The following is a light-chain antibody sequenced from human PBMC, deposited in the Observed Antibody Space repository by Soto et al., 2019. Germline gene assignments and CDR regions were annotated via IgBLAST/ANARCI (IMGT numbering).Light chain of an antibody. J-gene: IGLJ3*02. CDR1: TSNIGNNY. CDR2: RNN. V-gene: IGLV1-47*01. Sequence: QSVLTQPPSASGTPGQRVTISCSGSTSNIGNNYVSWFQHPPGTTPKLLIYRNNQRPSGVPDRFSGSKSGTSASLAISGLRSEDEADYYCATWDDSLNNVMFGGGTKVTVL. CDR3: ATWDDSLNNVM.